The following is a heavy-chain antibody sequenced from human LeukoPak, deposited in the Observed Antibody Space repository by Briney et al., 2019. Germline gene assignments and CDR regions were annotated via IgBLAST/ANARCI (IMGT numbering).Heavy chain of an antibody. CDR2: INPSGGST. Sequence: ASVKVSCKASGYTFTSYYMHWVRQAPGQGLEWMGIINPSGGSTSYAQKFQGRVTMTSDMSTSTVYMELSSLRSEDTAVYYCARAGYSSSWYRGYYMDVWGKGTTVTVSS. CDR3: ARAGYSSSWYRGYYMDV. V-gene: IGHV1-46*01. J-gene: IGHJ6*03. CDR1: GYTFTSYY. D-gene: IGHD6-13*01.